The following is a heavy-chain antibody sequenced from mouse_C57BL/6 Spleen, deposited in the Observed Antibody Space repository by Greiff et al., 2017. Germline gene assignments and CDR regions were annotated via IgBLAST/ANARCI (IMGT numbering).Heavy chain of an antibody. CDR2: IDPETGGT. CDR1: GYTFTDYE. J-gene: IGHJ1*03. CDR3: TRGGRGYFDV. D-gene: IGHD3-3*01. V-gene: IGHV1-15*01. Sequence: QVQLQQSGAELVRPGASVTLSCKASGYTFTDYEMHWVKQTPVHGLEWIGAIDPETGGTAYNQKFKGKAILTADKSSSTAYMGLRSPTSEDSAVYYCTRGGRGYFDVWGTGTTVTVSS.